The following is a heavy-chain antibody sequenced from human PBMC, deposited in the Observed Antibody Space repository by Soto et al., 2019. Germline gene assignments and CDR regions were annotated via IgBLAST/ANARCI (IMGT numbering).Heavy chain of an antibody. J-gene: IGHJ4*02. CDR1: GFTFSSYA. Sequence: GGSLRLSCAASGFTFSSYAMSWVRQAPGKGLEWVSAISGSGGSTYYADSVKGRFTISRDNSKNTLYLQMNSLRAEDTAVYYCAKRNTKGSGSPYYFDYWGQGTLVTVSS. CDR2: ISGSGGST. V-gene: IGHV3-23*01. CDR3: AKRNTKGSGSPYYFDY. D-gene: IGHD3-10*01.